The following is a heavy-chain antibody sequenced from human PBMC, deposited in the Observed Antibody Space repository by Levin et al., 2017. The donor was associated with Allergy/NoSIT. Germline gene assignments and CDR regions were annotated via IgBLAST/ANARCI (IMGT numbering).Heavy chain of an antibody. CDR2: ISSDGRTK. D-gene: IGHD6-19*01. CDR3: VRDRGRVADLDAFDV. J-gene: IGHJ3*01. CDR1: GFMFSAHA. Sequence: GGSLRLSCAASGFMFSAHALHWVRQGPGKGLEWVAVISSDGRTKYYADSVKGRLIISRDNSQNTLFLQLNSLTFEDTARYYCVRDRGRVADLDAFDVWGQGRMVTVSS. V-gene: IGHV3-30*04.